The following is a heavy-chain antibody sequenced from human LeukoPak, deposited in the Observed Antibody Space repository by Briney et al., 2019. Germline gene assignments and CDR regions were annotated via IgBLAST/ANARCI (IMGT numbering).Heavy chain of an antibody. CDR2: INHSGST. J-gene: IGHJ4*02. V-gene: IGHV4-34*01. CDR3: ARVLRRRYYFDY. D-gene: IGHD4/OR15-4a*01. CDR1: GGSFSGYY. Sequence: PSETLSLTCGVSGGSFSGYYWSWIRQPPGKGLEWIGEINHSGSTNYNPSLKSRVTISVDTSKNQSSLKLSSVTAADTAVYYCARVLRRRYYFDYWGQGTLVTVSS.